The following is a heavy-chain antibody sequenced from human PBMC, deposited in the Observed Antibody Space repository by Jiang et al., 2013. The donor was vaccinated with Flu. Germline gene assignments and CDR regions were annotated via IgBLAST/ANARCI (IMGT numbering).Heavy chain of an antibody. Sequence: VQLLESGGGLVQPGGSLRLSCAASGFTFSTYTMAWVRQAPGKGLHWVSGISGNGVTTYYEDSVKGRLTISRDNSKNTLFXQMSSLRVDDTAIYYCAKAKLGITFFDSWGQGTLVTVSS. CDR2: ISGNGVTT. CDR3: AKAKLGITFFDS. J-gene: IGHJ4*02. CDR1: GFTFSTYT. D-gene: IGHD7-27*01. V-gene: IGHV3-23*01.